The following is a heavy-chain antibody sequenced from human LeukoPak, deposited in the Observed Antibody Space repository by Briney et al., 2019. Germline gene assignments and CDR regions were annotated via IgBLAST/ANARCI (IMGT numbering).Heavy chain of an antibody. J-gene: IGHJ6*04. V-gene: IGHV3-7*03. CDR3: ASSGSGSKNTYYYYGMDV. Sequence: GGSLRLSCAASGFTFSSYWMSWLRQAPGKRLEWVANLKQDGSEKYYVDSVKGRFTISRDNAKNSLYLQMNSLRAEDTAVYYCASSGSGSKNTYYYYGMDVWGKGTTVTVSS. CDR2: LKQDGSEK. CDR1: GFTFSSYW. D-gene: IGHD3-10*01.